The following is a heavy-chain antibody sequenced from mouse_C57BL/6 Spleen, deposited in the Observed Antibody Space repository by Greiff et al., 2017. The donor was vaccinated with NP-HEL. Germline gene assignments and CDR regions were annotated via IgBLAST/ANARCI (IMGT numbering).Heavy chain of an antibody. V-gene: IGHV3-6*01. CDR2: ISYDGSN. Sequence: EVQRVESGPGLVKPSQSLSLTCSVTGYSITSGYYWNWIRQFPGNKLEWMGYISYDGSNNYNPSLKNRISITRDTSKNQFFLKLNSVTTEDTATYYCARRGGYDYDEFAYWGQGTLVTVSA. CDR3: ARRGGYDYDEFAY. CDR1: GYSITSGYY. J-gene: IGHJ3*01. D-gene: IGHD2-4*01.